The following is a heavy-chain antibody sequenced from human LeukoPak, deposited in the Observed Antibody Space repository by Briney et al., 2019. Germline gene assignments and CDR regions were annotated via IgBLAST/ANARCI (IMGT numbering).Heavy chain of an antibody. D-gene: IGHD4-17*01. CDR3: AKDTSTVTTLYFFDY. CDR1: GFTFDDYA. V-gene: IGHV3-9*01. J-gene: IGHJ4*02. CDR2: ISWNGGSI. Sequence: GGSLRLSCAASGFTFDDYAMHWVRQAPGKGLEWVSGISWNGGSIGYADSVKGRFTISRDNAKNSLYLQMNSLRAEDTALYYCAKDTSTVTTLYFFDYWGQGTLVTVSS.